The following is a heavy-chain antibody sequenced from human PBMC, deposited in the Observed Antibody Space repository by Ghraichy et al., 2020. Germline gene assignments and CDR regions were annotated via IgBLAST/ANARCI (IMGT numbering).Heavy chain of an antibody. V-gene: IGHV3-23*01. CDR3: AKAWGNCSGGTCPSYNWFDP. CDR2: ISAGGTTT. Sequence: GESLNISCAASGFSFSNYVLTWVRQAPGKGLEWVSPISAGGTTTYYADSVKGRFTISRDNSQNTLYLQMNSLRVEDTAVYYCAKAWGNCSGGTCPSYNWFDPWGQGTLVTVSS. CDR1: GFSFSNYV. D-gene: IGHD2-15*01. J-gene: IGHJ5*02.